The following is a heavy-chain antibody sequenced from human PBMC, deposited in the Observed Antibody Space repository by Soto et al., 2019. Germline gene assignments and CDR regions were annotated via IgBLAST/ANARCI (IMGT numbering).Heavy chain of an antibody. D-gene: IGHD6-19*01. V-gene: IGHV4-59*01. J-gene: IGHJ4*02. CDR2: IYNGERT. Sequence: QVHLQESGPGLVTPSETMSLTCTASGATIRNFYWNWVRQFPGKGLEWIGHIYNGERTNYNPSLKSRVTISVDTSKNQFSLKLSSVTVADTAVYYCAQTTGWPGFDYWGQGTLVAVSS. CDR1: GATIRNFY. CDR3: AQTTGWPGFDY.